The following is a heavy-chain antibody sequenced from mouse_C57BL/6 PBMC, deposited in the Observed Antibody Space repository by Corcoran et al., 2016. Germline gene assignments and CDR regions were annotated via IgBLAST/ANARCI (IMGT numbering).Heavy chain of an antibody. CDR3: ARAALGGPMDY. J-gene: IGHJ4*01. V-gene: IGHV1-80*01. CDR2: IYPGDGDT. D-gene: IGHD3-1*01. CDR1: GYAFSSYW. Sequence: QVQLQQSGAELVKPGASVKISCKASGYAFSSYWMNWVKQRPGKGLEWIGQIYPGDGDTNYNGKFKGKATLTADKSSSTAYMQLSSLTSEDSAVYFCARAALGGPMDYWGQGTSVTVSS.